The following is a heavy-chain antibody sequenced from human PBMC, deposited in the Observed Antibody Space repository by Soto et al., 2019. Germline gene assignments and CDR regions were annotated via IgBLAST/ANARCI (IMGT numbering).Heavy chain of an antibody. CDR3: AGGQLLHYQYGLDV. V-gene: IGHV4-59*07. Sequence: QVQLQESGPALVRPSDSLSLMCSVSGVPITTFYWSWIRQAPGKGLEYIGYIYYGGSTHYNPALKSRVTISVDTAKNEFSLKLRSVTAADTAAYYCAGGQLLHYQYGLDVWGQGTTVIV. D-gene: IGHD3-10*01. CDR1: GVPITTFY. CDR2: IYYGGST. J-gene: IGHJ6*02.